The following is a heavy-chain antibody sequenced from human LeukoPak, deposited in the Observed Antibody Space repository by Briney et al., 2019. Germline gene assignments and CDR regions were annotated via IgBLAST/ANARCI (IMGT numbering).Heavy chain of an antibody. CDR2: IKQAGSEK. Sequence: PGGSLRLSCAASGFTFSSYWMSWVRQAPGKGLEWVANIKQAGSEKYYVDSVKGRFTISRDNVKNSLYLQMNSLRAEDTAVYYCATDSSWDDILTGYYKDAFDIWGQGTMVTVSS. V-gene: IGHV3-7*01. CDR3: ATDSSWDDILTGYYKDAFDI. CDR1: GFTFSSYW. D-gene: IGHD3-9*01. J-gene: IGHJ3*02.